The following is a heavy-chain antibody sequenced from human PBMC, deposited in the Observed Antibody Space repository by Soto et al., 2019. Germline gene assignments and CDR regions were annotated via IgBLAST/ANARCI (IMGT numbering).Heavy chain of an antibody. CDR1: GYTFTRYG. V-gene: IGHV1-18*01. CDR2: ISAYNGNT. Sequence: ASVKVSCKASGYTFTRYGISWVRQAPGQGLEWMGWISAYNGNTNYAQKLQGRVTMTTDTSTSTAYMELRSLRSDDTAVYYCARDESSGYYKVCDYWGQGTLVTVSS. CDR3: ARDESSGYYKVCDY. D-gene: IGHD3-22*01. J-gene: IGHJ4*02.